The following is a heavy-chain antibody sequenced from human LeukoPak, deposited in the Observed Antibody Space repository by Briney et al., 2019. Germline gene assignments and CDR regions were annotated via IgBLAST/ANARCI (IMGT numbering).Heavy chain of an antibody. V-gene: IGHV3-21*01. J-gene: IGHJ4*02. CDR1: GFTFSTYS. Sequence: GGSLRLSCAASGFTFSTYSLNWVRQAPGKGLEWVSSISSTSNYMFYADSVKGRFTISRDNAKNSLYLQMNSLRAEDTAVYYCAKDRGSGNIVLMVYAIDWGQGTLVTVSS. CDR2: ISSTSNYM. D-gene: IGHD2-8*01. CDR3: AKDRGSGNIVLMVYAID.